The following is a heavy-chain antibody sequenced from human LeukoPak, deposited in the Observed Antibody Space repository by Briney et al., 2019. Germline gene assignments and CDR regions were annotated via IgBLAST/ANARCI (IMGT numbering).Heavy chain of an antibody. D-gene: IGHD3-10*01. Sequence: GGSLRLSCAASGFTFSSYSMNWVRQAPGKGLEWVAVISYDGSNKYYADSVKGRFTISRDNSKNTLYLQMNSLRAEDTAVYYCARAGANWGQGTLVTVSS. CDR1: GFTFSSYS. J-gene: IGHJ4*02. V-gene: IGHV3-30*03. CDR2: ISYDGSNK. CDR3: ARAGAN.